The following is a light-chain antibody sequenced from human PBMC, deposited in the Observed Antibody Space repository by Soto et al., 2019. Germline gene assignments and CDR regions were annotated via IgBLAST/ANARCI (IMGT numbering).Light chain of an antibody. V-gene: IGKV3-15*01. CDR2: GAS. CDR3: QQYNNWPLT. CDR1: QSVRNN. J-gene: IGKJ4*01. Sequence: IGITQSPATLSVSPGGRATLPLRASQSVRNNLAWYQQKPGQAPRLLIYGASTRATGIPARFSGSGYGTEFTLTISSLQSEDFAVYYCQQYNNWPLTFGGGTKV.